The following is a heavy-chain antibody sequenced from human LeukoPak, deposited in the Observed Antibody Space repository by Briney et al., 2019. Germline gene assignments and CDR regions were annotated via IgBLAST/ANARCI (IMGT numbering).Heavy chain of an antibody. V-gene: IGHV4-34*01. CDR2: INHSGST. CDR3: ARGRSYYDFWSGYRSGDYYYMDV. CDR1: GGSFSGYY. J-gene: IGHJ6*03. Sequence: SETLSLTCAVYGGSFSGYYWSWIRQPPGKGLEWIGEINHSGSTNYNPSLKSRVTISVDTSKNQFSLKLSSVTAADTVVYYCARGRSYYDFWSGYRSGDYYYMDVWGKGTTVTVSS. D-gene: IGHD3-3*01.